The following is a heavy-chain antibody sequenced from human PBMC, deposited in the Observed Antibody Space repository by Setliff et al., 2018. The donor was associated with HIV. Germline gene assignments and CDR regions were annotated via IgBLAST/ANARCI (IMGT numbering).Heavy chain of an antibody. J-gene: IGHJ4*02. CDR1: GGSISNYY. CDR3: ARSSRVNCGGDCYLFDY. V-gene: IGHV4-4*07. D-gene: IGHD2-21*02. Sequence: SETLSLTCTVSGGSISNYYWSWIRQPAGKGLEWIGRIQTSGRTNNNPSLKSRVTMSVDTSEDQFSLILTSVTAADMAVYYCARSSRVNCGGDCYLFDYWGQGTPVTVSS. CDR2: IQTSGRT.